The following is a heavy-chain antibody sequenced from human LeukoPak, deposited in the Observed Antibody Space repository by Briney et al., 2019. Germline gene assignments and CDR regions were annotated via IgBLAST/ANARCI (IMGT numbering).Heavy chain of an antibody. CDR2: ISSSSSYI. Sequence: GGSLRLSCAASGFTFSSYSMNWVRQAPGKGLEWVSSISSSSSYIYYADSVKGRFTISRDNAKNSLYLQMNSLRAEDTAVYYCARDLPFDSSGGIDYWGQGTLVTVSS. V-gene: IGHV3-21*01. CDR3: ARDLPFDSSGGIDY. CDR1: GFTFSSYS. J-gene: IGHJ4*02. D-gene: IGHD3-22*01.